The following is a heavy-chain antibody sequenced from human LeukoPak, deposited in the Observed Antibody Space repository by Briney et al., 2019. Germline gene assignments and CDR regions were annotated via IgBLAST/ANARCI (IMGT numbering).Heavy chain of an antibody. Sequence: PSETLSLTCAVYGGSFSXYYWSWIRQPPGKXLXWXXXXXHSGSTNYNPSLKSRVTISVDTSKNQFSLKLSSVTAADTAVYYCARGKTRYCSGGSCYSGLDYWGQGTLVTVSS. CDR3: ARGKTRYCSGGSCYSGLDY. CDR1: GGSFSXYY. CDR2: XXHSGST. D-gene: IGHD2-15*01. V-gene: IGHV4-34*01. J-gene: IGHJ4*02.